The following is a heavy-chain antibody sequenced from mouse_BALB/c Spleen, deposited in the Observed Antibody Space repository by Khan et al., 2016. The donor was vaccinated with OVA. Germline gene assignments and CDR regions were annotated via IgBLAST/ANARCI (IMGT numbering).Heavy chain of an antibody. D-gene: IGHD1-1*01. V-gene: IGHV1-4*02. CDR2: INPSSGNT. CDR1: GYTFTSYT. CDR3: ARGGSSHYALDY. Sequence: QMQLEESAAELARPGASVKMSCKASGYTFTSYTMHWVKQRPGQGLEWIGYINPSSGNTEYNQKFKDKTTLTADKSSSTAYLQLSSLTSEDSEVYDCARGGSSHYALDYWGQGTTVTVSS. J-gene: IGHJ4*01.